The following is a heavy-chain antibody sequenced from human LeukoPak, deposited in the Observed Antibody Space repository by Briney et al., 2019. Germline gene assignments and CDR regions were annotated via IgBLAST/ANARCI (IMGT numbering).Heavy chain of an antibody. CDR3: ARGPVVTMVRGKNWFDP. CDR1: GYTFTGYY. D-gene: IGHD3-10*01. V-gene: IGHV1-2*02. J-gene: IGHJ5*02. CDR2: INPNSGGT. Sequence: GASVKVSCKASGYTFTGYYMHWVRQAPGQGLEWMGWINPNSGGTNYAQKFQGRVTMTRDTSISTAYMELSRLRSDDTAVYYCARGPVVTMVRGKNWFDPWGRGTLVTVSS.